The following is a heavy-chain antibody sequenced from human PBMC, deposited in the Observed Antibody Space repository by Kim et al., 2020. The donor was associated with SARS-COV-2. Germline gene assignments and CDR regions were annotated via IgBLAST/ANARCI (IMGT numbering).Heavy chain of an antibody. J-gene: IGHJ6*01. D-gene: IGHD3-10*01. Sequence: GGSLRLSCAASGFTFSSYAMHWVRQAPGKGLEWVAVISYDGSNKYYADSVKGRFTISRDNSKNTLYLQMNSLRAEDTAVYYCAREGITMVRGVKAPYYY. CDR3: AREGITMVRGVKAPYYY. CDR2: ISYDGSNK. CDR1: GFTFSSYA. V-gene: IGHV3-30*04.